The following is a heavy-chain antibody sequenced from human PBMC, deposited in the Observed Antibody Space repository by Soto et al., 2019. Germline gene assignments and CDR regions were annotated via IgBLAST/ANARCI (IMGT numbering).Heavy chain of an antibody. CDR3: ARYCSGANCPGRFDP. Sequence: NPSETLSLTCTVSGGSISSYHWSWIRQSPGKGLEWIGFIYNSGSTNYNPSLRSRVTISVDTSKSQISLKLNSATAADTAVYYCARYCSGANCPGRFDPWGQGTLVTVSS. CDR2: IYNSGST. D-gene: IGHD2-15*01. CDR1: GGSISSYH. J-gene: IGHJ5*02. V-gene: IGHV4-4*09.